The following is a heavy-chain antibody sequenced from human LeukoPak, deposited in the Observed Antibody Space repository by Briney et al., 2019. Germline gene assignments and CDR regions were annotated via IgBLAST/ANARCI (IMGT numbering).Heavy chain of an antibody. D-gene: IGHD1-1*01. CDR1: GYAFTGYY. Sequence: GASVTVSCKASGYAFTGYYIHWMRRAPGQGLEWMGWINPSSGGTDYAQKFQGRVTMTRDTSLSTVYMDLTSLTSDDTAVYSCARQTGTTAKEVNWFDPWGQGTLVTVST. V-gene: IGHV1-2*02. CDR3: ARQTGTTAKEVNWFDP. J-gene: IGHJ5*02. CDR2: INPSSGGT.